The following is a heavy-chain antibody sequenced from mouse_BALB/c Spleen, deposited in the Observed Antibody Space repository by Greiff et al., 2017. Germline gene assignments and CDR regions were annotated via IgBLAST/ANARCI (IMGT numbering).Heavy chain of an antibody. D-gene: IGHD1-1*01. Sequence: VQLQQSGPELVKPGASVKISCKASGYTFTDYNMHWVQQSHGKSLEWIGYIYPYNGGTGYNQKFKSTATLTVDNSSSTAYMELRSLTSEDSAVYYCARYGISFPWFAYWGQGTLVTVSA. CDR2: IYPYNGGT. V-gene: IGHV1S29*02. CDR3: ARYGISFPWFAY. J-gene: IGHJ3*01. CDR1: GYTFTDYN.